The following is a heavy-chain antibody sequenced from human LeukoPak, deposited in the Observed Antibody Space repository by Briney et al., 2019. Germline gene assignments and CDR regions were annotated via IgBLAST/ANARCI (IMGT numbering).Heavy chain of an antibody. Sequence: GGSLRLSCAASGFTFTNAWMSWVRQAPGKGLEWVGHIKGKTDGGTIHYAAPVKGRFTISRDDSKNMLYLQMNSLRIEDTAVYYCTTDRGITIRPLFDYWGQGTLVTVSS. CDR2: IKGKTDGGTI. J-gene: IGHJ4*02. CDR1: GFTFTNAW. D-gene: IGHD1-14*01. CDR3: TTDRGITIRPLFDY. V-gene: IGHV3-15*01.